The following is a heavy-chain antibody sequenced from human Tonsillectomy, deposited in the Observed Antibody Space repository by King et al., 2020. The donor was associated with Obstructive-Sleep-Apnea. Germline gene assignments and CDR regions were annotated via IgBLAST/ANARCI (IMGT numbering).Heavy chain of an antibody. D-gene: IGHD3-9*01. Sequence: VQLVESGGGVVQPGRSLRLSCAASGFTFSSYGVHWVRQAPGKGLEWVAVISYDGSNKYYADSVKGRFTISRDNSKNMLYLQMNSLRAEDTAMYYCVEDESGYDILTGVYGMDVWGQGTTVTVSS. J-gene: IGHJ6*02. CDR3: VEDESGYDILTGVYGMDV. CDR1: GFTFSSYG. CDR2: ISYDGSNK. V-gene: IGHV3-30*18.